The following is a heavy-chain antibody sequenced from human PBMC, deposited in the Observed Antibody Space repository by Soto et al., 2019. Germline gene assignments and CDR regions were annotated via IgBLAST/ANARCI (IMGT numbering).Heavy chain of an antibody. J-gene: IGHJ5*02. CDR2: IYYSGST. CDR1: GGSISSGDYY. V-gene: IGHV4-30-4*01. CDR3: AREDYSSGYLGLDP. Sequence: SETLSLTCTVSGGSISSGDYYWSWIRQPPGKGLEWIGYIYYSGSTYYNPSLKSRVTISVDTSKNQFSLKLSSVTAADTAVYYCAREDYSSGYLGLDPWGQGTLVTVSS. D-gene: IGHD3-22*01.